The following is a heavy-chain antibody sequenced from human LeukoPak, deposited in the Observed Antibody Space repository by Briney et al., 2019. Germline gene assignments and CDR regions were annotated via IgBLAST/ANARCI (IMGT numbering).Heavy chain of an antibody. CDR3: ASMGEEWPDY. CDR2: INHGGSP. Sequence: SETLSLTCAVYGGSFSNYYWTWIRQPPGKGLEWIGEINHGGSPNYSPSLKSRVTISVDTSKSQFSLKLSSVTAADTAVYYCASMGEEWPDYWGQGTLVTVSS. J-gene: IGHJ4*02. V-gene: IGHV4-34*01. D-gene: IGHD3-3*01. CDR1: GGSFSNYY.